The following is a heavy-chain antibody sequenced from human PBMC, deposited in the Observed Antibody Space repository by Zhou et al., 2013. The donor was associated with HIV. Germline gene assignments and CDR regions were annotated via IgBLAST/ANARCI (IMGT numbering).Heavy chain of an antibody. CDR2: INPNSGGT. CDR3: ASDWFGERGGN. V-gene: IGHV1-2*02. CDR1: GYTFTNYF. J-gene: IGHJ4*02. D-gene: IGHD3-10*01. Sequence: QVQLVQSGTEVKKPGASLKVSCKTSGYTFTNYFIHWVRQAPGQGLEWMGWINPNSGGTNYAQKFQGRVTMTRDTSISTAYMELSRLRSDDTAVYYCASDWFGERGGNWGQGTLLTVSS.